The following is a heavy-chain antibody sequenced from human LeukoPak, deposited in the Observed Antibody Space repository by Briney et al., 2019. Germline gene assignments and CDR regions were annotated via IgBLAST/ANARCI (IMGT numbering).Heavy chain of an antibody. CDR1: GGSFSGYY. D-gene: IGHD1-7*01. V-gene: IGHV4-34*01. Sequence: SETLSLTCAVYGGSFSGYYWSWIRQPPGKGLEWIGEINHSGSTNYNPSLKSRVTISVDTSKNQFSLKLSSMTAADTAVYYCARHSNWNYDYWGQGTLVTVSS. J-gene: IGHJ4*02. CDR2: INHSGST. CDR3: ARHSNWNYDY.